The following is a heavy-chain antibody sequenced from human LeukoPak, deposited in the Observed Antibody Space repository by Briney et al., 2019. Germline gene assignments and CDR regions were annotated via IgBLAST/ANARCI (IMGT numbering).Heavy chain of an antibody. Sequence: ASVKVSCKATGGSFNNYAISWLRQAPGQGLEWMGGIIPIYGTANYAQRFQARVTITADRSTSTAYMELSSLRFEDTAMYYCARASFSFDVNFHFDYWGQGTLVTVSS. CDR3: ARASFSFDVNFHFDY. CDR2: IIPIYGTA. CDR1: GGSFNNYA. J-gene: IGHJ4*02. V-gene: IGHV1-69*06. D-gene: IGHD2-15*01.